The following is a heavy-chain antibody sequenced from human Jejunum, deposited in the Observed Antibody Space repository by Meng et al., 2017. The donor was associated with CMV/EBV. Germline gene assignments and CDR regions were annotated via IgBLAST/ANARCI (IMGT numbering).Heavy chain of an antibody. J-gene: IGHJ4*02. CDR3: TTLYGDSIS. D-gene: IGHD4-17*01. CDR1: GGSIRNDQW. Sequence: QVPLRGAGPGLVEPSGTLSLTCDVSGGSIRNDQWWSWVRQAPGKGLEWIGEIYHSGRTNYNPSVKSRVSMSVDKSQNHFSLGLSSVTAADTAVYYCTTLYGDSISWGQGTLVTVSS. V-gene: IGHV4-4*02. CDR2: IYHSGRT.